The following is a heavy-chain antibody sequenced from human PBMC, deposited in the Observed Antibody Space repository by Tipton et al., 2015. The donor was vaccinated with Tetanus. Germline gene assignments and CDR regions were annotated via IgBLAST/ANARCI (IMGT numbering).Heavy chain of an antibody. Sequence: TLSLTCTVSGGSISSSSYYWSWIRQPPGKGLEWIGYIHYSGSTNYNPSLKSRVTISVGTSKNQFSLKLSSVTAADTAVYYCARDYYASGRFDYWGQGTLVTVSS. J-gene: IGHJ4*02. V-gene: IGHV4-61*01. CDR2: IHYSGST. CDR1: GGSISSSSYY. D-gene: IGHD3-10*01. CDR3: ARDYYASGRFDY.